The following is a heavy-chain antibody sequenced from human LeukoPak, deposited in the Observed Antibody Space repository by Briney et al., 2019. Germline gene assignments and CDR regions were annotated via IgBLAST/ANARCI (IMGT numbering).Heavy chain of an antibody. CDR3: ARDWAWGGFDF. D-gene: IGHD3-16*01. CDR1: GFTFSSNS. J-gene: IGHJ4*02. Sequence: GGSLRLSCAASGFTFSSNSMNWVRQAPGKGLEWVSRIKTDGTTTYYGDSVKGRFTVSRDNAKNTLYLQMNFLRADDTAVYYCARDWAWGGFDFWGQGALVTVSS. CDR2: IKTDGTTT. V-gene: IGHV3-74*01.